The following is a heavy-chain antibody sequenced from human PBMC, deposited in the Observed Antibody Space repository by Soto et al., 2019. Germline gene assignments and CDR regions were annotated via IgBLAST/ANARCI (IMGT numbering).Heavy chain of an antibody. V-gene: IGHV1-8*01. CDR1: GYTFTSYD. CDR3: ARGHIVGASSRSGY. J-gene: IGHJ4*02. CDR2: MNPNSGNT. D-gene: IGHD1-26*01. Sequence: QVQLVQSGAEVKKVGASVKVSCKASGYTFTSYDINWVRQATGQGLEWMGWMNPNSGNTGYAQRFQGRVTMTRDTSISTAYMELSSLRSEDTAVYYCARGHIVGASSRSGYWVQGTLVTASS.